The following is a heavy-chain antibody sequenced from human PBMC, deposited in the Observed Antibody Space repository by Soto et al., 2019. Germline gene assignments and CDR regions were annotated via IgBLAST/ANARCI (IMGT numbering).Heavy chain of an antibody. CDR2: IYPGGVNI. D-gene: IGHD2-15*01. J-gene: IGHJ5*02. V-gene: IGHV1-46*01. Sequence: EASVKVSCKASGGTFTSHYIHWVRQAPGQGLEWMGTIYPGGVNIGYAQKFQGRVTMTKDTSTTTVYMELNSLTSEDTAVYYCARYCSGGNRNPNWFDPWGQGTLVTVS. CDR1: GGTFTSHY. CDR3: ARYCSGGNRNPNWFDP.